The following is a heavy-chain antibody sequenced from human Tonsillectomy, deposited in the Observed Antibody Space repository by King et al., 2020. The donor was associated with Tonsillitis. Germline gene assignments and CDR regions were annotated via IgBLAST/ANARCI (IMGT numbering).Heavy chain of an antibody. J-gene: IGHJ4*02. Sequence: VQLVESGGGLVQPGRSLRLSCTASGFTFGDYAMSWFRQAPGKGREWVGFIRSKAYGGTTEYDASVKGRFTISRDDSKSIAYLQMNSLKTEDTAVYYCTRVPPEDKYYYGSGSYYYFDYWGQGTLVTVSS. CDR1: GFTFGDYA. V-gene: IGHV3-49*03. CDR3: TRVPPEDKYYYGSGSYYYFDY. D-gene: IGHD3-10*01. CDR2: IRSKAYGGTT.